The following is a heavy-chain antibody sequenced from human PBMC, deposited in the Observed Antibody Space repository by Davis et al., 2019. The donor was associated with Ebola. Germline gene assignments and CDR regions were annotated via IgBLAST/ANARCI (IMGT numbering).Heavy chain of an antibody. Sequence: SETLSLTCTVSGGSISSGGYYWSWIRQHPGKGLEWIGYIYYSGSTYYNPSLKSRVTISVDTSKNQFSLKLSSVTAADTAVHYCARELIGAIVVVPADLKGAFDIWGQGTMVTVSS. CDR2: IYYSGST. D-gene: IGHD2-2*01. CDR1: GGSISSGGYY. V-gene: IGHV4-31*03. J-gene: IGHJ3*02. CDR3: ARELIGAIVVVPADLKGAFDI.